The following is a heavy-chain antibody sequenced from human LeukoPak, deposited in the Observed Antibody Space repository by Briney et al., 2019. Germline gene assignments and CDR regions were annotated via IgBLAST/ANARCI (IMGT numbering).Heavy chain of an antibody. Sequence: ASVKVSCKVSGYTLTELSMHWVRQSPGKGLEWMGGFDPEDGETIYAQKFQGRVTMTEDTSTDTAYMELSSLRSEDTAVYYCANYDKGLDGFLTGQDAFDIWGQGTMVTVSS. V-gene: IGHV1-24*01. CDR1: GYTLTELS. CDR2: FDPEDGET. CDR3: ANYDKGLDGFLTGQDAFDI. J-gene: IGHJ3*02. D-gene: IGHD3-9*01.